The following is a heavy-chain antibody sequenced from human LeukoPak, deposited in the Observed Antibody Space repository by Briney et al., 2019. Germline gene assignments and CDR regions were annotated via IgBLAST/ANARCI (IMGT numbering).Heavy chain of an antibody. Sequence: PTPEKLTQTLTLTCTFPGFSLSPIGVGVVWILQPPGQALEWLALLYWDDDKRYSPSLKSRLTITKDTSKNQVVLTMTNMDPVDTATYYCAHSIAVDWFDPWGQGTLVTVSS. CDR3: AHSIAVDWFDP. J-gene: IGHJ5*02. CDR2: LYWDDDK. CDR1: GFSLSPIGVG. D-gene: IGHD6-19*01. V-gene: IGHV2-5*02.